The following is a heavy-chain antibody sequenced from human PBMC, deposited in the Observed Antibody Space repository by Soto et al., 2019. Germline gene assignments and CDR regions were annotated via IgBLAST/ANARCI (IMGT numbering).Heavy chain of an antibody. CDR2: IYYSGTT. CDR3: ARDVTTKDFFDY. V-gene: IGHV4-31*03. Sequence: SDTPSLTCTVSGGSISSGGYYWSWVRQFPGKGLEWIGYIYYSGTTHYNPSLKSRISMSIDTSKNQFSLRLNSVTAADTAVYYCARDVTTKDFFDYWGQGSPVTVSS. CDR1: GGSISSGGYY. D-gene: IGHD1-1*01. J-gene: IGHJ4*02.